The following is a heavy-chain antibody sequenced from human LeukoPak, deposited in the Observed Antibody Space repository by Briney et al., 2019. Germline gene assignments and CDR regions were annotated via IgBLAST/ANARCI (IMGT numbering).Heavy chain of an antibody. V-gene: IGHV1-46*01. CDR3: ARDRVWQQLVNYYYYYMDV. Sequence: ASVKVSCKASGYTFTSYYMHWVRQAPGQGLEWMGIINPSGGSTSYAQKFQGRVTMTRDMSTSTVYMELSSLRSEDTAVYYCARDRVWQQLVNYYYYYMDVWGKGTTVTVSS. CDR2: INPSGGST. D-gene: IGHD6-13*01. CDR1: GYTFTSYY. J-gene: IGHJ6*03.